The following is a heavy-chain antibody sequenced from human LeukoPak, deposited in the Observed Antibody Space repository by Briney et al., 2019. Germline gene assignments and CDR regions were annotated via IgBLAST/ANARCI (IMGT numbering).Heavy chain of an antibody. V-gene: IGHV1-2*02. CDR3: ARDPIVDSSSWYVGNWFDP. J-gene: IGHJ5*02. CDR2: INPNSGGT. D-gene: IGHD6-13*01. Sequence: ASVKVSCKASGYTFTGYYMHWVRQAPGQGLEWMGWINPNSGGTNYAQKFQGRVTMTRDTSISTAYMELSRLRSDDTAVYYCARDPIVDSSSWYVGNWFDPWGQGTLVTVSS. CDR1: GYTFTGYY.